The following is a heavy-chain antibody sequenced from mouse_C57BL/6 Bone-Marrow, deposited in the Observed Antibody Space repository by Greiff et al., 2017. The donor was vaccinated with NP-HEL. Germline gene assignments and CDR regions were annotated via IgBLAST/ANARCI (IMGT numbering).Heavy chain of an antibody. CDR2: IYPGGGYT. J-gene: IGHJ1*03. CDR3: ARHGSSYWYFDV. Sequence: VKLQQSGAELVRPGTSVKMSCKASGYTFTNYWIGWAKQRPGHGLEWIGDIYPGGGYTKYNEKFKGKATLTADKSSSTAYMQLSSLTSEDSAIYYCARHGSSYWYFDVWGTGTTVTVSS. V-gene: IGHV1-63*01. CDR1: GYTFTNYW. D-gene: IGHD1-1*01.